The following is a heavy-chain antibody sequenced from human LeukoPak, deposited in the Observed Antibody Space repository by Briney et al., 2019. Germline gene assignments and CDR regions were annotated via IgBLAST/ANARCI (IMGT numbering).Heavy chain of an antibody. CDR1: GFTFSTYA. V-gene: IGHV3-23*01. J-gene: IGHJ4*02. D-gene: IGHD6-6*01. CDR3: ARVHRPFEYSNPFDY. Sequence: GGSLRLSCAASGFTFSTYAMNWVRQAPGKGLEWVSAISGSGRSNTYYADSVKGRFTISRDNSKNTLYLQMNSLRAEDTAVYYCARVHRPFEYSNPFDYWGQGTLVTVSS. CDR2: ISGSGRSNT.